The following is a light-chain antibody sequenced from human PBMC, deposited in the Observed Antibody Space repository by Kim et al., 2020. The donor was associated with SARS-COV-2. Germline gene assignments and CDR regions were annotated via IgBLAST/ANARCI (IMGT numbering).Light chain of an antibody. CDR3: QAWDSSTAV. J-gene: IGLJ3*02. CDR1: KLGDKY. CDR2: QDS. V-gene: IGLV3-1*01. Sequence: VSPGQTASITCSGDKLGDKYACWYQQKPGQSPVLIIYQDSKRPSGIPERFSGSSSGNTATLTISGTQAMDEADYYCQAWDSSTAVFGGGTQLTVL.